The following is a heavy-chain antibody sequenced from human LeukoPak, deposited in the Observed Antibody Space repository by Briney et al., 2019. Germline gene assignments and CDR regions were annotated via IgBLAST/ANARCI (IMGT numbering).Heavy chain of an antibody. CDR3: ARVGRRSSGWYKLFDY. D-gene: IGHD6-19*01. Sequence: ASVKVSCKASGGTFSSYAISWVRQAPAQGLEWMGWISAYNGNTNYAQKFQGRVTMTRDTSISTAYMELSRLRSDDTAVYYCARVGRRSSGWYKLFDYWGQGTLVTVSS. J-gene: IGHJ4*02. V-gene: IGHV1-18*01. CDR1: GGTFSSYA. CDR2: ISAYNGNT.